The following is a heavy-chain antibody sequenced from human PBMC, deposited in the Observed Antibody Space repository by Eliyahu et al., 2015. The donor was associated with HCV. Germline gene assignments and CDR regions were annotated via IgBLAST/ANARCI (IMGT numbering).Heavy chain of an antibody. CDR1: GFTFSSYG. V-gene: IGHV3-33*01. J-gene: IGHJ6*02. D-gene: IGHD5-12*01. CDR2: IWYDGSKI. CDR3: ARDIAHSRAYDYFRYYYGMDV. Sequence: QVQLVESGGGVVQPGRSLRLSYAASGFTFSSYGMHWVRQAPGKGLEWVAVIWYDGSKIYYVDSVKGRFTISRDNSKNTLYLQMSSLRAEDTAVYYCARDIAHSRAYDYFRYYYGMDVWGQGTTVTVS.